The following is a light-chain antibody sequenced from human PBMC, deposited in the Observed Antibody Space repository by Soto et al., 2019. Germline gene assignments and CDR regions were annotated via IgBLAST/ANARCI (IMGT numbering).Light chain of an antibody. CDR3: KQTNTNFN. J-gene: IGKJ4*01. CDR2: AAS. CDR1: QSISTY. V-gene: IGKV1-39*01. Sequence: DIQMTQSPSSLSASVGDRVTITCRASQSISTYLNWYQQKPGKVPKLLIYAASSLQSGVPSRFSGSLYGADFTLTIISLQPEDFATYYCKQTNTNFNFSAGTEV.